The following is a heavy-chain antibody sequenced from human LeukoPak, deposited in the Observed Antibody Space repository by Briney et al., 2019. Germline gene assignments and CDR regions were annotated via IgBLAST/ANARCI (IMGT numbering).Heavy chain of an antibody. CDR2: INHSGST. V-gene: IGHV4-34*01. CDR1: GGSFSGYY. Sequence: SETLSLTCAVYGGSFSGYYWSWIRQPPGKGLEWIGEINHSGSTNYNPSLKSRVTISVDTSKNQFSLKLSSVTAADTAVYYCARVDFVVVPAAIRYYYYMDVWGKGTTVTVSS. J-gene: IGHJ6*03. CDR3: ARVDFVVVPAAIRYYYYMDV. D-gene: IGHD2-2*02.